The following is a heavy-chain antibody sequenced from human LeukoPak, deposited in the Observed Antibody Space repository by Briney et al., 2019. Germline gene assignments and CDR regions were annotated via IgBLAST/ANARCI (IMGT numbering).Heavy chain of an antibody. CDR3: ARALEVAGTGLSR. CDR1: GYTFTDYY. CDR2: INPNSGGT. D-gene: IGHD6-19*01. V-gene: IGHV1-2*02. J-gene: IGHJ4*02. Sequence: VASVKVSCKASGYTFTDYYMHWVRQAPGQGLEWMGWINPNSGGTNYAQNFQGRVTMTRDTSISTAYMELSRLRSDETAVYYCARALEVAGTGLSRWGQGTLVTVSS.